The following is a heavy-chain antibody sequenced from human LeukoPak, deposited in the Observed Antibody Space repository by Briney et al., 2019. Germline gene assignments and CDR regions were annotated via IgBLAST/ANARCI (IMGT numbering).Heavy chain of an antibody. V-gene: IGHV3-53*01. CDR3: GKEVERHFDLKY. CDR2: IYSGGST. J-gene: IGHJ4*02. Sequence: PGGSLRLSCAASGFTVSSNYMSWVRQAPGKGLEWVSVIYSGGSTYYADSVKGRFTISRDNSKKILYLQMNSLRAEDTAVYYCGKEVERHFDLKYWGQGTLVTASS. D-gene: IGHD3-3*02. CDR1: GFTVSSNY.